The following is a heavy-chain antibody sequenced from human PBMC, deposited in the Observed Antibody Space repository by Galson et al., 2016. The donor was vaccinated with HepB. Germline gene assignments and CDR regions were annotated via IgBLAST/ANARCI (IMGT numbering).Heavy chain of an antibody. CDR2: ISYIGGST. CDR3: ARVGVAAAYDY. J-gene: IGHJ4*02. Sequence: ETLSLTCTVSGGSIVRYYWSWIRQPPGKGLEWIGSISYIGGSTYYNPSLKSRHTISLHTSKNQFSLMLTSVTAADTAVYYCARVGVAAAYDYWGQGTLVTVSS. D-gene: IGHD6-13*01. CDR1: GGSIVRYY. V-gene: IGHV4-59*01.